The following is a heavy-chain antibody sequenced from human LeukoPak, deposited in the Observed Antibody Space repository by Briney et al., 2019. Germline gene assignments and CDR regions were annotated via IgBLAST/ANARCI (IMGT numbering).Heavy chain of an antibody. CDR2: IRNSSTNT. J-gene: IGHJ4*02. CDR3: AKRSPYYFDY. CDR1: GFTFSTYA. Sequence: GGSLRLSCAASGFTFSTYAMSWVRQAPGKGLEWVSTIRNSSTNTHYAASVEGRFTISRDNSKNTLYLQMSSLRAEDTAVYYCAKRSPYYFDYWGQGTLVTVSS. V-gene: IGHV3-23*01.